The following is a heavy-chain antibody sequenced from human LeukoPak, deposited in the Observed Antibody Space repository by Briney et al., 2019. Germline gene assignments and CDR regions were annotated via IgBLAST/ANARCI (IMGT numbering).Heavy chain of an antibody. Sequence: PSETLSLTCTVSGYSISSGYFWAWIRQPPGKGLEWVGRIKSKTDGGTTDYAAPVKGRFTISRDDSKNTLYLQMNSLKTEDTAVYYCTTEDNYDILTGYYRPPAFDYWGQGTLVTVSS. CDR3: TTEDNYDILTGYYRPPAFDY. CDR2: IKSKTDGGTT. D-gene: IGHD3-9*01. CDR1: GYSISSGY. J-gene: IGHJ4*02. V-gene: IGHV3-15*01.